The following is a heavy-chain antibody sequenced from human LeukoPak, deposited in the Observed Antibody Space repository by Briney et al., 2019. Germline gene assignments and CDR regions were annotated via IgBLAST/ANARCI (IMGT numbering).Heavy chain of an antibody. V-gene: IGHV3-7*03. D-gene: IGHD3-3*01. CDR3: ARDQYDTWSRRGNFDS. Sequence: GGSLRLSCVASGFTLSSYSMNWVRQAPGKGLEWVANIKLDGSEKNYVDSVKGRFTISRDNTKNSLYLQMNSLRAEDTAVFYCARDQYDTWSRRGNFDSWGQGTLVIVSS. J-gene: IGHJ4*02. CDR2: IKLDGSEK. CDR1: GFTLSSYS.